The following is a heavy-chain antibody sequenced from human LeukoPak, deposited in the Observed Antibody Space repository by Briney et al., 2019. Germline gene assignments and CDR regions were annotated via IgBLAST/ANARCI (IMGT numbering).Heavy chain of an antibody. CDR3: AKDNVAAAGRYFDY. Sequence: GGSLRLSCAASGFTFSAYNMHWVRQAPGKGLEWVSSISSGSGYVYYADSVKGRFTISRDNSKNTLYLQMHSLRAEGTAVYYCAKDNVAAAGRYFDYWGQGTLVTVSS. CDR2: ISSGSGYV. V-gene: IGHV3-21*01. CDR1: GFTFSAYN. J-gene: IGHJ4*02. D-gene: IGHD6-13*01.